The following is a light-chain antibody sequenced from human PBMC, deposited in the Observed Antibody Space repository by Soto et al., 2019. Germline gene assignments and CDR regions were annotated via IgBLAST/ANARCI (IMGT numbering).Light chain of an antibody. CDR2: DAS. Sequence: DIQMTQSPSTLSASVGYRVTLTCLASQSISKWFAWYQQKPGTDPKLLIYDASNLESGVPSRFSGSGSGTEFPLTIRRLQPDDFATYYCQQYDSYSPRTFGGGTKVDIK. J-gene: IGKJ4*01. CDR1: QSISKW. CDR3: QQYDSYSPRT. V-gene: IGKV1-5*01.